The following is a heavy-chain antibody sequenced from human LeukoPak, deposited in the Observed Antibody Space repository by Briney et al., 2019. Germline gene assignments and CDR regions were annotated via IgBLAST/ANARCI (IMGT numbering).Heavy chain of an antibody. J-gene: IGHJ4*02. D-gene: IGHD1-26*01. CDR1: GYTFTTYD. CDR3: ARAEASRSSGKILGY. Sequence: ASVKVSCKASGYTFTTYDINWVRQATGHQPESMGWMNPNSGNTGYAEKFQGRVTMTRNTSISTAYMELSSLTSEDTAVYCCARAEASRSSGKILGYWGQGTLVTVSS. CDR2: MNPNSGNT. V-gene: IGHV1-8*01.